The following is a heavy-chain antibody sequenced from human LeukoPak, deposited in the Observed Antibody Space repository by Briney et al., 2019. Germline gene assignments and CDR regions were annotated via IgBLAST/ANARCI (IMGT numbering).Heavy chain of an antibody. Sequence: PGGSLRLSCTVSGFTLSSYEMSWIRQAPGKGLEWVSSISGSGGSTYYADSVKGRFTISRDNSKNTLYLQMNSLRAEDTAVYYCARDGGGTIFGMVIILHYMDVWGKGTTVTVSS. CDR2: ISGSGGST. CDR1: GFTLSSYE. CDR3: ARDGGGTIFGMVIILHYMDV. J-gene: IGHJ6*03. V-gene: IGHV3-23*01. D-gene: IGHD3-3*01.